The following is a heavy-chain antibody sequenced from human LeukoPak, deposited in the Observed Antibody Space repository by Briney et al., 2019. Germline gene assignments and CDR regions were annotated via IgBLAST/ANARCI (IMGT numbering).Heavy chain of an antibody. CDR1: GFTIGGFA. Sequence: GGSLRLSCAASGFTIGGFAMTWVRQAPGKGLEWVSSIGSDYKTHYSESVKGRFAISRDNAKNSLYLQMNSLRAEDTAVYYCVRGGITIFGVVYGMDVWGQGTTVTVSS. CDR3: VRGGITIFGVVYGMDV. D-gene: IGHD3-3*01. J-gene: IGHJ6*02. CDR2: IGSDYKT. V-gene: IGHV3-23*01.